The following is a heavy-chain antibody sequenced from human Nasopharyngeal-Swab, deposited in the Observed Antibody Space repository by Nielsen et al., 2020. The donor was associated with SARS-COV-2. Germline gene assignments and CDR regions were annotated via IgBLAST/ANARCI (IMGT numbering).Heavy chain of an antibody. CDR3: TRDFDAATGY. CDR2: TSPDGSTT. CDR1: GFTFSSYW. Sequence: GESLKISCAASGFTFSSYWMHWVRQAPGKGLAWVSRTSPDGSTTGYADSVKGRFTISRDNAKSTLYLQINSLRADDTAVYYCTRDFDAATGYWGQGTLVTVSS. V-gene: IGHV3-74*01. D-gene: IGHD5-18*01. J-gene: IGHJ4*02.